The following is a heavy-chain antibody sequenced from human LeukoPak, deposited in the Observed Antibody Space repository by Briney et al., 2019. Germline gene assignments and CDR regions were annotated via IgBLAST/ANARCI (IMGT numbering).Heavy chain of an antibody. Sequence: ASVKVSCKASGYTFTSYDINWVRQATGQGLEWMEWMNPNSGNTGYAQKFQGRVTMTRNTSISTAYMELSSLRSEDTAVYYCARGPFGILYGGRSSDYWGQGTLVTVSS. D-gene: IGHD2-8*01. CDR3: ARGPFGILYGGRSSDY. J-gene: IGHJ4*02. V-gene: IGHV1-8*01. CDR1: GYTFTSYD. CDR2: MNPNSGNT.